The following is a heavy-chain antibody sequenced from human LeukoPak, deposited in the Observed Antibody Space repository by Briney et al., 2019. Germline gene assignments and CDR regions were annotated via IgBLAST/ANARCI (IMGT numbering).Heavy chain of an antibody. CDR2: IDSRSAYT. J-gene: IGHJ4*02. CDR3: ARDTSQSNTVTYFDY. D-gene: IGHD4-11*01. CDR1: GLTFSSSG. Sequence: GGSLGLSCAASGLTFSSSGMNWVRQAPGKGLEWVSFIDSRSAYTYYADSVKGRFTISRDNAKNSLYLQMNSLRAEDTAVYYCARDTSQSNTVTYFDYWSQGTLVTVSS. V-gene: IGHV3-21*01.